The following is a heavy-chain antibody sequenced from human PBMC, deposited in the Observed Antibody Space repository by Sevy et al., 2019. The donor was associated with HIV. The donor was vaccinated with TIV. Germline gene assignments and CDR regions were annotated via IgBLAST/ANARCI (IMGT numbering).Heavy chain of an antibody. J-gene: IGHJ6*02. Sequence: GGSLRLSCAASGFTFSSYAMHWVRQAPGKGLEWVAVISYDGNNKYADSVKGRFTISRDNSKNTPYLQMNSLRAEVTAVYYCARDGSSGGLFLKDYYYFGMDVWGQGTTVTVSS. CDR1: GFTFSSYA. D-gene: IGHD3-16*01. CDR2: ISYDGNNK. V-gene: IGHV3-30*03. CDR3: ARDGSSGGLFLKDYYYFGMDV.